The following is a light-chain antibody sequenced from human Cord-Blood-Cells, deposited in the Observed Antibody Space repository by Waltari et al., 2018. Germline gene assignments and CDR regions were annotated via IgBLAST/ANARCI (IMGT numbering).Light chain of an antibody. CDR1: QSISSW. CDR3: QQYNSYWT. Sequence: DIPMTQSPSTLSASVGDRVTITCRASQSISSWLAWYQQKPGKAPKLLIYDASSLEIGVPSRFSGSGSGTEFTLTISSLQPDDFATYYCQQYNSYWTFGQGTKVEIK. J-gene: IGKJ1*01. CDR2: DAS. V-gene: IGKV1-5*01.